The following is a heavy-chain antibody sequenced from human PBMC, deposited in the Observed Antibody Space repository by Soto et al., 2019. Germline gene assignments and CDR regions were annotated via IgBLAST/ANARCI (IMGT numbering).Heavy chain of an antibody. D-gene: IGHD6-6*01. CDR1: GYTFTGYC. CDR2: INPNSGGT. Sequence: QVQLVQSGAEVKKPGASVKVSCKASGYTFTGYCMHWVRQAPGQGLEWMGWINPNSGGTNYAQKFQGWVTMTRDTSISTAYMELSRLRSDDTAVYYCARQYSSSPGSYYYGMDVWGQGTTVTVSS. V-gene: IGHV1-2*04. CDR3: ARQYSSSPGSYYYGMDV. J-gene: IGHJ6*02.